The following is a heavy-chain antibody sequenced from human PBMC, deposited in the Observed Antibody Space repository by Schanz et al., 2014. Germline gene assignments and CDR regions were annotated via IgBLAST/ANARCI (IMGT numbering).Heavy chain of an antibody. J-gene: IGHJ4*02. CDR3: ARGTPFLCDY. CDR2: IRSDGSNE. V-gene: IGHV3-30*02. Sequence: VQLVESGGGLVQPGGSLRLSCATSGFTFSTYAMSWVRQAPGKGLEWVAFIRSDGSNENYADSVRGRFTISRDNSKNTLYLQMNSLRTEDTAVYYCARGTPFLCDYWGQGTLVTVSS. CDR1: GFTFSTYA. D-gene: IGHD3-16*01.